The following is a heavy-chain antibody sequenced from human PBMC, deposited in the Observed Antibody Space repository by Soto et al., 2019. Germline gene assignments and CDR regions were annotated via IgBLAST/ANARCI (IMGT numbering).Heavy chain of an antibody. CDR1: GYTFTSYG. V-gene: IGHV1-18*01. J-gene: IGHJ6*03. CDR2: ISAYNGNT. D-gene: IGHD2-2*01. Sequence: QVQLVQSGAEVKKPGASVKVSCKASGYTFTSYGISWVRQAPGQGLEWMGWISAYNGNTNYAQKLQGRVTMTTDTATSTAYMELRSLISDDTAVYYCARVHIVVVPAAMGYYYYYMDVWGKGTTVTVSS. CDR3: ARVHIVVVPAAMGYYYYYMDV.